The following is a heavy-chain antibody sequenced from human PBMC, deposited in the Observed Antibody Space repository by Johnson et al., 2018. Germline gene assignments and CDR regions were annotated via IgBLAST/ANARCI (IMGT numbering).Heavy chain of an antibody. V-gene: IGHV3-21*01. Sequence: VQLVESGGGVVQXGRSLRLSCAASGFTFSSYDMHWVRQATGKGLEWVSSISGGSSYMYYADSLKGRFTISRDNAKNSLYLQMDRLRAEDTAVYYCAGTYYYEKGAFDIWGQGTMVTVSS. D-gene: IGHD3-22*01. J-gene: IGHJ3*02. CDR2: ISGGSSYM. CDR3: AGTYYYEKGAFDI. CDR1: GFTFSSYD.